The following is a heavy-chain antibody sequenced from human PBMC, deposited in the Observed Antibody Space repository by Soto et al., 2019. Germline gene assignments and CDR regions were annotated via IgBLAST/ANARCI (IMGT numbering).Heavy chain of an antibody. J-gene: IGHJ6*02. CDR2: ISGSGGST. V-gene: IGHV3-23*01. D-gene: IGHD5-18*01. Sequence: PGGSLRLSCAASGFTFSSYAMSWVRQAPGKXLEWVSAISGSGGSTYYADSVKGRFTISRDNSKNTLYLQMNSLRAEDTAVYYCAKDYVDTAMVTILYYYGMDVWGQGTTVTVSS. CDR1: GFTFSSYA. CDR3: AKDYVDTAMVTILYYYGMDV.